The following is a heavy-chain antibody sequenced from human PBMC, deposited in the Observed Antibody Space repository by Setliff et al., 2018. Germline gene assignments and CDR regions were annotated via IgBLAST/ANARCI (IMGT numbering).Heavy chain of an antibody. CDR3: ARVSAIDKRVDY. Sequence: SETLSLTCTVSGGSISSHYWIWIRQPAGKGLEWIGHIYTSGSTNYNPSPKSRVTISVDTSKNQFSLKLSSVTAADTAVYYCARVSAIDKRVDYWGQGTLVTVSS. V-gene: IGHV4-4*07. CDR1: GGSISSHY. D-gene: IGHD3-22*01. J-gene: IGHJ4*02. CDR2: IYTSGST.